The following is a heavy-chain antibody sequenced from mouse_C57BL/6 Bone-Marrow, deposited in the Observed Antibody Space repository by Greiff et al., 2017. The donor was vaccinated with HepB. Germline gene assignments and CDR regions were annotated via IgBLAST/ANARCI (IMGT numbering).Heavy chain of an antibody. V-gene: IGHV1-26*01. J-gene: IGHJ1*03. CDR3: ARDYGSSLYLYFDV. CDR2: INPNNGGT. CDR1: GYTFTDYY. Sequence: EVQLQQSGPELVKPGASVKISCKASGYTFTDYYMNWVKQSHGKSLEWIGDINPNNGGTSYNHKFKGKATFPVEKSSNTAYMELRSLTAEDSAVYYCARDYGSSLYLYFDVWGTGTTVTVSS. D-gene: IGHD1-1*01.